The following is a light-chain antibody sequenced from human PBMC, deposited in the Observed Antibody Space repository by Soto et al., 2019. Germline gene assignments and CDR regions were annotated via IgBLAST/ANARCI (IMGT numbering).Light chain of an antibody. Sequence: DIQMNQSPSSLSASVGDRVTITCRASQSISSWLAWYQQKPGKAPKLLIYDASSLESGVPSRFSGSGSGTEITLTISSLQPDDFATYYCQQYNSYWTFGQGTKVDI. CDR3: QQYNSYWT. J-gene: IGKJ1*01. CDR2: DAS. V-gene: IGKV1-5*01. CDR1: QSISSW.